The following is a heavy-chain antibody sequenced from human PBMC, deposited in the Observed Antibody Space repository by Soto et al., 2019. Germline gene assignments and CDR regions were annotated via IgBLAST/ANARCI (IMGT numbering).Heavy chain of an antibody. CDR1: SGSISSYY. CDR2: SYYSGST. Sequence: QVQLQESGPGLVKPSETLSPTCTVSSGSISSYYWTWLRQPPGKGLAWIGYSYYSGSTNYNPSLKSRVTIAVDTSKSQLYLKLSSVTAADTAVYYCARGIGAVAGRWVRFDPWGQGTLVTVSS. V-gene: IGHV4-59*01. CDR3: ARGIGAVAGRWVRFDP. J-gene: IGHJ5*02. D-gene: IGHD6-19*01.